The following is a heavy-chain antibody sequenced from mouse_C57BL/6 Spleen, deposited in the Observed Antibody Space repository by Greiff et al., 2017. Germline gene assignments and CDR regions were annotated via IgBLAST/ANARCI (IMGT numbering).Heavy chain of an antibody. CDR1: GYAFSSSW. Sequence: LVESGPELVKPGASVKISCKASGYAFSSSWMNWVKQRPGKGLEWIGRIYPGDGDTNYNGKFKGKATLTADKSSSTAYMQLSSLTSEDSAVYFCARGERHGYYYAMDYWGQGTSVTVSS. CDR2: IYPGDGDT. CDR3: ARGERHGYYYAMDY. J-gene: IGHJ4*01. D-gene: IGHD2-12*01. V-gene: IGHV1-82*01.